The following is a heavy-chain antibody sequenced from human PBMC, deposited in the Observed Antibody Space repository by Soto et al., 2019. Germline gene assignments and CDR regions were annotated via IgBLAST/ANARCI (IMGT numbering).Heavy chain of an antibody. Sequence: GGSLRLSCAASGFTVSSNYMSWVRQAPGKGLEWVSVIYSGGSTYYADSVKGRFTISRDNSKNTLYLQMNSLRAEDTAVYYCARDPYGSDAFDSWGQGTMVTVSS. V-gene: IGHV3-66*01. D-gene: IGHD4-17*01. CDR3: ARDPYGSDAFDS. CDR2: IYSGGST. J-gene: IGHJ3*02. CDR1: GFTVSSNY.